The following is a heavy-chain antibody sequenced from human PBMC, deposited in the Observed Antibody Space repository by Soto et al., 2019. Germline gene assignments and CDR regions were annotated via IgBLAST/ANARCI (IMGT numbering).Heavy chain of an antibody. D-gene: IGHD3-10*01. Sequence: ESGGGVVQPGRSLRLSCAASGFTFSSYGMHWVRQAPGKGLEWVAVIWYDGSNKYYADSVKGRFTISRDNSKNTLYLQMNSLRAEDTAVYYCARVLPTPGGYYYYGMDVWGQGTTVTVSS. V-gene: IGHV3-33*01. CDR2: IWYDGSNK. CDR3: ARVLPTPGGYYYYGMDV. CDR1: GFTFSSYG. J-gene: IGHJ6*02.